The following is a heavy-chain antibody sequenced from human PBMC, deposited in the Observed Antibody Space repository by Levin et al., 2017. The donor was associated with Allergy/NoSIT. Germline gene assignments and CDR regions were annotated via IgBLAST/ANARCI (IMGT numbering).Heavy chain of an antibody. V-gene: IGHV4-4*07. CDR1: GGSISSSY. D-gene: IGHD5/OR15-5a*01. Sequence: SETLSLTCTVSGGSISSSYWSWIRQPAGKGLEWIGRFSTSGNINHNPTLESRVTMSVDTSKNQFSLKLSSVTAADTAVYYCARGLPHYYHGMDVWGQGTTVTVSS. CDR2: FSTSGNI. CDR3: ARGLPHYYHGMDV. J-gene: IGHJ6*02.